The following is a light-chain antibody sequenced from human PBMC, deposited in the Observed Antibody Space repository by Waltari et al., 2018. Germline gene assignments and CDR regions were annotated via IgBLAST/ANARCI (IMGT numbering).Light chain of an antibody. CDR1: QSLSSW. V-gene: IGKV1-5*03. CDR3: QQYNSYGT. J-gene: IGKJ1*01. Sequence: DIQMTKSPSTLSASVGDRVTIPCRASQSLSSWLAWYQQKPGKAPKLLSYKASSLESGVPSRFSGSGSGTEFTLTISSLQPDDFATYYCQQYNSYGTFGQGTKVEIK. CDR2: KAS.